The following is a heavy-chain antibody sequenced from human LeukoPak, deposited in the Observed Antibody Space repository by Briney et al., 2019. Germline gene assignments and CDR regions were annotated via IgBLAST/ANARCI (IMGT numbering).Heavy chain of an antibody. D-gene: IGHD6-19*01. J-gene: IGHJ4*02. V-gene: IGHV3-30*02. CDR3: AKGGQWLGPGLDY. CDR2: IRYDGSDE. CDR1: GFTFSDYG. Sequence: GGSLRLSCAASGFTFSDYGMHWARQAPGKGLEWVAFIRYDGSDEYYADSVKGRFTISRDNSKNTLYLQMNSLRAEDTAVYYCAKGGQWLGPGLDYWGQGTLVTVSS.